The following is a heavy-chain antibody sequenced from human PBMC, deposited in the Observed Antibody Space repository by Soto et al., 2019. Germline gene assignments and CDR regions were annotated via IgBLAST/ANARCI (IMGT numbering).Heavy chain of an antibody. CDR3: ARDSYDMDV. V-gene: IGHV3-33*01. J-gene: IGHJ6*02. CDR1: GFTFSSFD. Sequence: QVQLVESGGGVVQPGRSLRLSCAASGFTFSSFDMHWVRQAPGKGLEWVAVIWYDGSNKYYADSVKGRFTISRDNSKNTLYLQRNSLRAEDTAVYYCARDSYDMDVWGQGTTVTVSS. CDR2: IWYDGSNK.